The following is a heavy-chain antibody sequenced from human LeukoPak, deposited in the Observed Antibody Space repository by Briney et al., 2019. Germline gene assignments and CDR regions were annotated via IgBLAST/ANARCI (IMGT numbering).Heavy chain of an antibody. Sequence: PSETLSLTCSVSGGSISSSSYCWGWVRQPPGKGLEWIGSIYYSGSTYYNPSLKSRVTISVDTSKNQFSLNLSSVTAADTAVYYCARQEIGLRSFDPWGQGTLVTVSS. V-gene: IGHV4-39*01. CDR2: IYYSGST. CDR1: GGSISSSSYC. CDR3: ARQEIGLRSFDP. D-gene: IGHD3/OR15-3a*01. J-gene: IGHJ5*02.